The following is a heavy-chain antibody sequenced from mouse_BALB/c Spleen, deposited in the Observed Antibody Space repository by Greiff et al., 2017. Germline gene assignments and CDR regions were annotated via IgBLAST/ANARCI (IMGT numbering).Heavy chain of an antibody. Sequence: QVQLQQSGAELARPGASVKLSCKASGYTFTSYWMQWVKQRPGQGLEWIGAIYPGDGDTRYTQKFKGKATLTADKSSSTAYMQLSSLASEDSAVYYCARSESYYGYDVFAYWGQGTLVTGSA. V-gene: IGHV1-87*01. J-gene: IGHJ3*01. D-gene: IGHD2-2*01. CDR2: IYPGDGDT. CDR3: ARSESYYGYDVFAY. CDR1: GYTFTSYW.